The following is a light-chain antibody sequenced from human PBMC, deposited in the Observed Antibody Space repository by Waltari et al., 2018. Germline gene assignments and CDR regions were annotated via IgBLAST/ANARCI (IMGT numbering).Light chain of an antibody. J-gene: IGLJ3*02. CDR2: DVN. CDR1: TSDIGSHNI. Sequence: ALTQPASMSGSPGQSITVSCTGATSDIGSHNIVSWYQQHPGKAPKLILYDVNRRPSGVSDRFSGSKSGITASLTISGLQAEDEADYYCCSYAGSTTWVFGGGTKLTVL. V-gene: IGLV2-23*02. CDR3: CSYAGSTTWV.